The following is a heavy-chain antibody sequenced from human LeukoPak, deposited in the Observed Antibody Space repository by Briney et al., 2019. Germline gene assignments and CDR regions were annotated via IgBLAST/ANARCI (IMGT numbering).Heavy chain of an antibody. D-gene: IGHD3-16*02. CDR2: IYYSGST. CDR3: ARFPIMITFGGVIDAFDI. J-gene: IGHJ3*02. CDR1: GGSVSSGSYY. Sequence: KPSETLSLTCTVSGGSVSSGSYYWSWIRQPPGKGLEWIGYIYYSGSTNYNPSLKSRVTISVDTSKNQFSLKPSSVTAADTAVYYCARFPIMITFGGVIDAFDIWGQGTMVTVSS. V-gene: IGHV4-61*01.